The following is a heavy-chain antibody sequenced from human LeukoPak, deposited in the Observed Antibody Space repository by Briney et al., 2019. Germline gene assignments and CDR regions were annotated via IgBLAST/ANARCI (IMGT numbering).Heavy chain of an antibody. D-gene: IGHD6-19*01. CDR1: GFTVSSYA. V-gene: IGHV3-30*04. CDR2: ISYDGSNK. J-gene: IGHJ4*02. Sequence: GGSLRLSCAASGFTVSSYAMHGVRQAPGKGLEWVAVISYDGSNKYYADSVKGRFTISRDNSKNTLYLQMNSLRAEDTAVYYCARGAVAGRRVDYWGQGTLVTVSS. CDR3: ARGAVAGRRVDY.